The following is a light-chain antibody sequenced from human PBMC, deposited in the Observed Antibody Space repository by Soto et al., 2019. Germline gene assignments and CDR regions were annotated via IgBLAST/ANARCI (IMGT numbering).Light chain of an antibody. CDR3: SSYTSSSTLYV. CDR2: DVS. CDR1: SSDVGGYNY. Sequence: QSVLTQPASVSGSPGQSITISCTGTSSDVGGYNYVSWYQQHPGKAPKLMIYDVSNRPSGVSNRFSGSMSGNTASLTISGLQAEDEADYYCSSYTSSSTLYVFGTGTKDTVL. V-gene: IGLV2-14*01. J-gene: IGLJ1*01.